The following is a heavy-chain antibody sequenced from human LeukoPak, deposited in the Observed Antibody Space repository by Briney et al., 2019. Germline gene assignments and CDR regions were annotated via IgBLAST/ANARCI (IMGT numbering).Heavy chain of an antibody. CDR3: AKRVGRGDYYYYMDV. J-gene: IGHJ6*03. D-gene: IGHD1-26*01. V-gene: IGHV3-33*06. Sequence: GGSLRLSCAASGFTYSHFGMHWVRQAPGKGLEWVAVIWSDGTEKYYADAVKGRFTISRDNSKNTLYLQMNSLRAEDTAVYYCAKRVGRGDYYYYMDVWGKGTTVTVSS. CDR1: GFTYSHFG. CDR2: IWSDGTEK.